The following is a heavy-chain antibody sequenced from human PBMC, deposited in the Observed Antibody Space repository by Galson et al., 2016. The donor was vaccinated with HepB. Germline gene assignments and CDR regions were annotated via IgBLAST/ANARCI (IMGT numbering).Heavy chain of an antibody. CDR3: ATYLAGHGGTGY. J-gene: IGHJ4*02. CDR1: GVSVNNEAYH. Sequence: SETLSLTCSVSGVSVNNEAYHWSWIRQPPGKGLGWLGHSYHSWHLNDKLRGRVSMSIDTAKNQFSLSLTSLTAADTAVYYCATYLAGHGGTGYWGQGTLVTVAS. D-gene: IGHD3-16*01. CDR2: SYHSWHL. V-gene: IGHV4-61*08.